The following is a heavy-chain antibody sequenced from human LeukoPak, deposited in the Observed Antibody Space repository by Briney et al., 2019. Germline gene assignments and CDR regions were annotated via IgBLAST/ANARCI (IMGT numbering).Heavy chain of an antibody. CDR2: IIWNGGSK. D-gene: IGHD2-2*01. CDR1: GSTFVDYG. Sequence: RPGGSRRPSCPPSGSTFVDYGRGWAGRPPGKGLEWGSGIIWNGGSKGYADSVKGRFTISRDNAKNSLYLQMNSLRAEDTALYYCASWGAYCSSTSCPNCFDPGGEGTLVSVSS. V-gene: IGHV3-20*04. J-gene: IGHJ5*02. CDR3: ASWGAYCSSTSCPNCFDP.